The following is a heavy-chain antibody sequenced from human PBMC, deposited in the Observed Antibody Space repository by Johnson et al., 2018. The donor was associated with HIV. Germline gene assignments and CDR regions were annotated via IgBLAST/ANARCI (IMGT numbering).Heavy chain of an antibody. V-gene: IGHV3-7*01. D-gene: IGHD1-26*01. CDR2: IKEDGSQK. CDR3: ARDGFYSGSYDMFDI. J-gene: IGHJ3*02. CDR1: AFTFSSYW. Sequence: VQLVESGGGVVQPGGSLRLSCAASAFTFSSYWMSWVRQAPGKGLEWVANIKEDGSQKYYADSVKGRFTISRDNAKNSLYLQMNSLRGEDTAVYYCARDGFYSGSYDMFDIWGQGTMVTVSS.